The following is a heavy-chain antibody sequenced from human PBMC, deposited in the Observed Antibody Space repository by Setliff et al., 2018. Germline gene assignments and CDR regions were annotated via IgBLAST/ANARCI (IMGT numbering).Heavy chain of an antibody. D-gene: IGHD1-1*01. V-gene: IGHV4-39*01. CDR1: GFSINSGTHF. CDR2: IHYSGNT. CDR3: ARTGTYRYFDY. J-gene: IGHJ4*02. Sequence: SETLSLTCTVSGFSINSGTHFWGWIRQPPGKGLEWIGRIHYSGNTYYSASLKSRLTISVDTSKNQFSLKLNSVTAADTAVYYCARTGTYRYFDYWGRGTLVTVSS.